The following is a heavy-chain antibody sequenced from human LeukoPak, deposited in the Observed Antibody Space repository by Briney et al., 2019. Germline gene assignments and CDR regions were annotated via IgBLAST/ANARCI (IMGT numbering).Heavy chain of an antibody. V-gene: IGHV1-69*01. D-gene: IGHD6-25*01. Sequence: GASVKVSCKASGGTFSSYAISWVRQAPGQGLEWMGGIIPIFGTANYAQKFQGRVTITADESTSTAYMELSSLRSEDTAVYYCARGQRSYYYSYMDVWGKGTTVTVSS. CDR2: IIPIFGTA. J-gene: IGHJ6*03. CDR3: ARGQRSYYYSYMDV. CDR1: GGTFSSYA.